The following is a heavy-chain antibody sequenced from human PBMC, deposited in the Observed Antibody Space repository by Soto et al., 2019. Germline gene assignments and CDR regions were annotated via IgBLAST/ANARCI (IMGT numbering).Heavy chain of an antibody. Sequence: QGQLVESGGGVVQPGGSLRLSCAASGFIFSAYGIHWVRQAPGKGLEWVAIVWNDGINKYYADSVKGRFTISRDNFKNTVDLQMNSLRVEDTAVYYCTRDDQGFATSGTPILGSWGQGTPVTVSS. J-gene: IGHJ4*02. CDR3: TRDDQGFATSGTPILGS. CDR1: GFIFSAYG. D-gene: IGHD2-15*01. CDR2: VWNDGINK. V-gene: IGHV3-33*01.